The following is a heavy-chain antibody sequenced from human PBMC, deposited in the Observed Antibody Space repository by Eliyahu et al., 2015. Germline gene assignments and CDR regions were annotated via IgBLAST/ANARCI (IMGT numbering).Heavy chain of an antibody. D-gene: IGHD2-2*03. Sequence: EVQLVESGGGLVQPGGSLRLXXXVSGFTLXDHYMDWVRQAPGKGLEWVGRTTNKLTGYITQYAASVRGRFIISRDDSKNSLYLQMNSLKTEDTAVYYCATWMSGVKTYWGQGTLVTVSS. CDR2: TTNKLTGYIT. CDR1: GFTLXDHY. CDR3: ATWMSGVKTY. J-gene: IGHJ4*02. V-gene: IGHV3-72*01.